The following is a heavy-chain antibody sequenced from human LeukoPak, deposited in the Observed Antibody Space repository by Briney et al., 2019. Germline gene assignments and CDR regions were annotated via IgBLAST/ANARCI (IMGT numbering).Heavy chain of an antibody. V-gene: IGHV4-59*08. D-gene: IGHD6-19*01. Sequence: SETLSLTCTASGGSMSPYHWGWIRQPPGKGLEWTGYIYYSGSTNYNPSLNSRVTISVDTSKNQLSLRLSSVTAADTAIYYCARAVSGRFDYWGQGTLVTVSS. CDR1: GGSMSPYH. CDR3: ARAVSGRFDY. CDR2: IYYSGST. J-gene: IGHJ4*02.